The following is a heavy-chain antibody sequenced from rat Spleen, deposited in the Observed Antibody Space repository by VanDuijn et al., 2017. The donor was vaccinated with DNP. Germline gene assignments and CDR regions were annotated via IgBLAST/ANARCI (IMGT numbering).Heavy chain of an antibody. CDR2: IWTGGST. Sequence: QVQLKESGPGLVQPSQTLSLTCTVSGFSLTSYHVHWVRQPSGKGLEWMGLIWTGGSTEYNSTLKSRLSISRDTSKSQVFLKMNSLQTEYTATYYCARGDYDGSYYYYYFDYWGQGVMVTVSS. J-gene: IGHJ2*01. CDR3: ARGDYDGSYYYYYFDY. CDR1: GFSLTSYH. D-gene: IGHD1-12*02. V-gene: IGHV2-43*01.